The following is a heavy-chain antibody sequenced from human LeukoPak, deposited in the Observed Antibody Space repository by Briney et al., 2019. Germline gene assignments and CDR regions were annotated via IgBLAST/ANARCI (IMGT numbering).Heavy chain of an antibody. Sequence: GGSLRLSCAASGFTVSSNYMSWVRQAPGKGLEWVSVIYSGGSTYYADSVKGRFTISRDNSKNTLYLQMNSLRAEDTAVYYCARESCGGDCYSGYYFDYWGQGTLVTVSS. CDR3: ARESCGGDCYSGYYFDY. CDR1: GFTVSSNY. J-gene: IGHJ4*02. V-gene: IGHV3-66*01. CDR2: IYSGGST. D-gene: IGHD2-21*02.